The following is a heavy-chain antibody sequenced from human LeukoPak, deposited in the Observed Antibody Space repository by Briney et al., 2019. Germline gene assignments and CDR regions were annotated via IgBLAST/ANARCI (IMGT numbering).Heavy chain of an antibody. CDR1: GFTFDDYA. D-gene: IGHD6-13*01. V-gene: IGHV3-9*01. J-gene: IGHJ4*02. CDR2: IRWDSGSI. Sequence: PGGSLRLSCAASGFTFDDYAMHWVRQAPGKGLEWVSGIRWDSGSIGYADSVKGRFTISRDNAKNSLYLQMNILRAEDTALYYCAKARRGYSSSWYEGDLDYWGQGTLVTVSS. CDR3: AKARRGYSSSWYEGDLDY.